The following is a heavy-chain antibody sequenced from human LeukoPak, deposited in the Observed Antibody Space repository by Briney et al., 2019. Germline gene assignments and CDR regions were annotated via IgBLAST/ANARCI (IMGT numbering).Heavy chain of an antibody. D-gene: IGHD6-13*01. V-gene: IGHV4-59*01. J-gene: IGHJ4*02. CDR2: IYYSGST. Sequence: SETLSLTCTVSGGSISSYYWSWIRQPPGKGLEWIGYIYYSGSTNYNPSLKSRVTISVDTSKNQFSLKLSSVTAADTAVYYCARDRSPPGYSSSWYPLDYWGQGTLATVSS. CDR3: ARDRSPPGYSSSWYPLDY. CDR1: GGSISSYY.